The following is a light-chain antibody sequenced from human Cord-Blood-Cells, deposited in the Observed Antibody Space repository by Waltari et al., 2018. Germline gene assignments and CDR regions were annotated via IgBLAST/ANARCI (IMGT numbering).Light chain of an antibody. J-gene: IGKJ2*01. V-gene: IGKV3-11*01. CDR3: QQRSNWPPMYT. CDR1: QSVSSY. Sequence: DIVLTQSPATLSLSPGERATLSSRASQSVSSYLAWYQQKPGQAPRLLIYDASNRATGIPARFSGSGSGTDFTLTISSLEPEDFAVYYCQQRSNWPPMYTFGQGTKLEIK. CDR2: DAS.